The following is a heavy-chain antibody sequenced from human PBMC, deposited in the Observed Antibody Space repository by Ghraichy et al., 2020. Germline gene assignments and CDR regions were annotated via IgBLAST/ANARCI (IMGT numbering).Heavy chain of an antibody. CDR3: ARGRNSWYSYYYYMDV. J-gene: IGHJ6*03. CDR2: IFQSGST. D-gene: IGHD6-13*01. CDR1: GGSISSGDYS. Sequence: LSLTCAVSGGSISSGDYSWNWIRQPPGKGLEWIGYIFQSGSTYYNPSLKSRVTISVDRSRNQFSLRLSSLTAADTALYYCARGRNSWYSYYYYMDVWGKGTTVTVSS. V-gene: IGHV4-30-2*01.